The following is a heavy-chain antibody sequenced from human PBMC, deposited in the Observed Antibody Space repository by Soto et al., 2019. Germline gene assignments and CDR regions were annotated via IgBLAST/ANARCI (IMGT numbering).Heavy chain of an antibody. J-gene: IGHJ4*02. D-gene: IGHD4-17*01. CDR3: AKDPTYDYGYFDS. Sequence: EVQLLESGGDLVQPGGSLRLSCAASGFTFSSYAMNWVRQAPGTGLEWVSTIRTSVGDTYYAASVKGRFTISRDNSKSTVYLHLNSLRAEDTAIYYCAKDPTYDYGYFDSWGQGTLVTVSS. V-gene: IGHV3-23*01. CDR1: GFTFSSYA. CDR2: IRTSVGDT.